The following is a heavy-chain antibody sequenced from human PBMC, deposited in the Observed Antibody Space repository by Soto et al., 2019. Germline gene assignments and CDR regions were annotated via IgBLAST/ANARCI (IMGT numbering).Heavy chain of an antibody. CDR2: IIPSIGII. CDR1: GGTFSSFV. D-gene: IGHD3-22*01. V-gene: IGHV1-69*04. Sequence: QVQLVQSGAEVKKPGSSVKVSCKASGGTFSSFVISWVRQAPGQGLEWMGRIIPSIGIINYAQKFQGRVTITAETSTSTGYMELSILRSDDTAVYYCAREGDMKFHSDSSDEPGYWGQGTLVTVSS. J-gene: IGHJ4*02. CDR3: AREGDMKFHSDSSDEPGY.